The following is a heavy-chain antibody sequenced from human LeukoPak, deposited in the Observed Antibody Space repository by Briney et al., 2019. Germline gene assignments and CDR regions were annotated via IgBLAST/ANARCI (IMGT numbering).Heavy chain of an antibody. D-gene: IGHD1-26*01. CDR3: ARGSGSFWY. Sequence: PGGSLRLSCAASGFTFSNYWMNWVRQAPGKGLEWVANIEQDGSVKYYVDSVKGRFTISRDNAKNSLYLQMNSLRAEDTAVYYCARGSGSFWYWGQGTLVTVSS. CDR1: GFTFSNYW. CDR2: IEQDGSVK. V-gene: IGHV3-7*04. J-gene: IGHJ4*02.